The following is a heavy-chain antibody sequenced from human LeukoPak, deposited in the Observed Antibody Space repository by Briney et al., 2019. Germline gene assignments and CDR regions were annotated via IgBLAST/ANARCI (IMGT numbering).Heavy chain of an antibody. CDR2: MNPNSGNT. CDR1: GYTFTSYD. D-gene: IGHD6-13*01. CDR3: ARGSSSWYDFWFDP. V-gene: IGHV1-8*01. J-gene: IGHJ5*02. Sequence: ASVKVSCKASGYTFTSYDINWVRQATGQGLGWMGWMNPNSGNTGYAQKFQGRVTMTRNTSISTAYMELSSLRSEDTAVYYCARGSSSWYDFWFDPWGQGTLVTVSS.